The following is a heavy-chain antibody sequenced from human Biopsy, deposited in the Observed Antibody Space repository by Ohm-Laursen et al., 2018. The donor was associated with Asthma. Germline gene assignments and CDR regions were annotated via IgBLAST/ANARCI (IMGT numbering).Heavy chain of an antibody. CDR1: GGYLTGHY. CDR3: ARAAITGIRGWFDP. CDR2: IDQSGYT. J-gene: IGHJ5*02. V-gene: IGHV4-34*01. Sequence: PSQTLSLTWTVYGGYLTGHYWNWIRQPPGKGLEWIGEIDQSGYTNYNPSLKSRVTISADTSKNQFHLNLSSVTAADTAVYFCARAAITGIRGWFDPWGQGTQVTVSS. D-gene: IGHD1-20*01.